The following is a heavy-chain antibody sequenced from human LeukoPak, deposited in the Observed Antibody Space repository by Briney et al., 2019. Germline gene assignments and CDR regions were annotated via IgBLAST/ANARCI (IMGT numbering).Heavy chain of an antibody. CDR2: ISSSSSYI. D-gene: IGHD3-10*01. Sequence: GGSLRLSCAASGVTFSSYSMNWVRQAPGKGLEWVSSISSSSSYIYYADSVKGRFTISRDNAKNSLYLQMNSLRAEDTAVYYCARGLHYYGSGSYYSLFDYWGQGTLVTVSS. V-gene: IGHV3-21*01. J-gene: IGHJ4*02. CDR3: ARGLHYYGSGSYYSLFDY. CDR1: GVTFSSYS.